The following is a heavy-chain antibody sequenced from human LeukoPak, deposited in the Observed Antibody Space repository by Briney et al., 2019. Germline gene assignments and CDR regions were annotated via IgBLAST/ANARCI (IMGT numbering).Heavy chain of an antibody. J-gene: IGHJ6*02. V-gene: IGHV1-69*04. Sequence: GASVKVSCKASGGTFSSYAISWVRQAPGQGLEWMGRIIPIFGIANYAQKFQGRVTITADKSTSTAYMELSSLRSEDTAVYHCASVSINGPTTDYYYYGMDVWGQGTTVTVSS. CDR3: ASVSINGPTTDYYYYGMDV. D-gene: IGHD2/OR15-2a*01. CDR2: IIPIFGIA. CDR1: GGTFSSYA.